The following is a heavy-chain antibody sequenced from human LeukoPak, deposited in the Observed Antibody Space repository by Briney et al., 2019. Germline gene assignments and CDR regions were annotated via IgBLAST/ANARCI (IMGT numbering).Heavy chain of an antibody. J-gene: IGHJ4*02. D-gene: IGHD1-26*01. CDR3: TRDRGPNSGSYEFDY. CDR1: GFTFGDYA. Sequence: GGSLRLSCTASGFTFGDYAMNWVRQAPGKGQEWVGFIRSKAYGGTTEYAASVKGRFTISRDDSKSIAYLQMNSLKTEDTAVYYCTRDRGPNSGSYEFDYWGQGTLVTVSS. V-gene: IGHV3-49*04. CDR2: IRSKAYGGTT.